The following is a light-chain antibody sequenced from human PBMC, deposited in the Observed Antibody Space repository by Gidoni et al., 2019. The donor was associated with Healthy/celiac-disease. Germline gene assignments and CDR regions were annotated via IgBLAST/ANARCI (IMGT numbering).Light chain of an antibody. CDR1: QSISSY. CDR3: QQSYSTLWT. CDR2: AAS. V-gene: IGKV1-39*01. Sequence: DIQMTQSPSSLSASVGDRVTIPCRASQSISSYLNWYQQKPEKAPKLLIYAASSLQSGVPSRFSGSGSGTDFTLTISSLQPEDFATYYCQQSYSTLWTFGQGTKVEIK. J-gene: IGKJ1*01.